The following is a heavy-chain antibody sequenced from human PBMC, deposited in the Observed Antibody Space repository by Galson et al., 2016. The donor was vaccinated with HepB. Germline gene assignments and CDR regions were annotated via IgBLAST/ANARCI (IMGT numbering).Heavy chain of an antibody. CDR3: ARSTFWGGHDY. V-gene: IGHV4-59*01. D-gene: IGHD2/OR15-2a*01. J-gene: IGHJ4*02. CDR1: GDSISSYY. Sequence: SETLSLTCTVSGDSISSYYWSWIRQPPGKGLECIGYIYYTGSTNYNPSLKSRVTISVDTSKNQFSLKLNSVTAADTAVYYCARSTFWGGHDYWGRGTLITVSS. CDR2: IYYTGST.